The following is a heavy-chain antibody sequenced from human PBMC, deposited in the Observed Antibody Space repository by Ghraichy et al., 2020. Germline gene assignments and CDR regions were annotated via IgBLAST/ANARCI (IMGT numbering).Heavy chain of an antibody. J-gene: IGHJ4*02. V-gene: IGHV3-72*01. CDR2: SRDKGHSYST. CDR3: ARDVTGSYDY. CDR1: GFTFSDYF. Sequence: GGSLRLSCAVSGFTFSDYFMDWVRQAPGKGLEWVGRSRDKGHSYSTEHAASVKGRFTISRDESKNSMYLQMNSLKTEDTAVYYCARDVTGSYDYWGQGTLVTVSS. D-gene: IGHD1-26*01.